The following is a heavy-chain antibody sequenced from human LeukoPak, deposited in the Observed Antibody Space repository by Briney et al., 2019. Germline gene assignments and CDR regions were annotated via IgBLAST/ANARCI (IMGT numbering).Heavy chain of an antibody. D-gene: IGHD3-3*01. CDR1: GGSISSYY. Sequence: SETLSLTCTVSGGSISSYYWSWIRQPPGKGLEWIGYIYYSGSTNYNPSLKSRVIISVDTSKNQFSLKLSSVTAADTAVYYCARGITIFGLDYYGMDVWGQGTTVTVSS. J-gene: IGHJ6*02. CDR3: ARGITIFGLDYYGMDV. CDR2: IYYSGST. V-gene: IGHV4-59*01.